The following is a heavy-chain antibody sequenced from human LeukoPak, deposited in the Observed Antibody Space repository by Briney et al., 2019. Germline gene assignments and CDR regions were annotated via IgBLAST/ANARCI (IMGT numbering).Heavy chain of an antibody. CDR1: GYTFTSYD. D-gene: IGHD2-2*02. CDR3: ARDTPQMDV. J-gene: IGHJ6*04. Sequence: ASVKVSCKASGYTFTSYDINWVRQATGQGLEWMGWMNPNSGNTGYAQKLQGRVTMTTDTSTSTAYMELRSLRSDDTAVYYCARDTPQMDVWGKGTTVTVSS. CDR2: MNPNSGNT. V-gene: IGHV1-8*01.